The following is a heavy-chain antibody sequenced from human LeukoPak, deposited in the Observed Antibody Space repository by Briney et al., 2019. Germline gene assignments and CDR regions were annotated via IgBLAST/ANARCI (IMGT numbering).Heavy chain of an antibody. J-gene: IGHJ4*02. CDR2: IYYSGST. Sequence: SETLSLTRTVSGGSISSYYWSWIRQPPGKGLEWIGYIYYSGSTNYNPSLKSRVTISVDTSKNQFSLKLSSVTAADTAVYYCARARADCSGGSCYPRLTAGFDYWGQGTLVTVSS. V-gene: IGHV4-59*01. CDR1: GGSISSYY. D-gene: IGHD2-15*01. CDR3: ARARADCSGGSCYPRLTAGFDY.